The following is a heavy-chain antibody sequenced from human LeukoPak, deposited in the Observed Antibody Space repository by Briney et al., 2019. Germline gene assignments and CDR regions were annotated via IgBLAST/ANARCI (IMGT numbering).Heavy chain of an antibody. D-gene: IGHD6-6*01. J-gene: IGHJ4*02. CDR3: ARQERSSSAFDY. CDR1: GYTFTDYY. Sequence: GASVKVSCKASGYTFTDYYIHWVRQAPGQGLEWMGWINPNSGGTNFARKFQGRVTMTRDTSISTAYMELSRLRSDDTAVYYCARQERSSSAFDYWGQGTLVTVST. V-gene: IGHV1-2*02. CDR2: INPNSGGT.